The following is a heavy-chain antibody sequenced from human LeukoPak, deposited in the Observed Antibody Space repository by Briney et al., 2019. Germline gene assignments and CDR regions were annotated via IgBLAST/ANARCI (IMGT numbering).Heavy chain of an antibody. J-gene: IGHJ4*02. D-gene: IGHD5-24*01. CDR1: GGSISSGGYY. Sequence: SETLSLTCTVSGGSISSGGYYWSWIRQHPGKGLEWIGYIYYSGSTYYNPSLQSRVVMSVDTSNNQFSLKLNSVTAADTAVYYCARRESRDGYHFDYWGQGTLVTVSS. CDR3: ARRESRDGYHFDY. CDR2: IYYSGST. V-gene: IGHV4-31*03.